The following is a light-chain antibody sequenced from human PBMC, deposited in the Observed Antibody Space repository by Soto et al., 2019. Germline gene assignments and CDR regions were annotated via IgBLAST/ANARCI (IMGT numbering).Light chain of an antibody. CDR3: QQYNNWPLT. J-gene: IGKJ4*01. V-gene: IGKV3-15*01. CDR2: HAS. Sequence: EIVMTQSPATLSVSPGERATLSCRADQNIYNNLAWYQQKPGQAPRLLIYHASSRATGIPARFSGSGSGTDFTLTITSLQSEDFAVYYCQQYNNWPLTFGGGTKVDIK. CDR1: QNIYNN.